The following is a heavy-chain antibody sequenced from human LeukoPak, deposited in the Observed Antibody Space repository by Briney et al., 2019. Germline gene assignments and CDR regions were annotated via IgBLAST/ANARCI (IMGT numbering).Heavy chain of an antibody. J-gene: IGHJ4*02. CDR1: GGSISSYY. CDR3: ARGEAYCGGDCYGSPVDYFDY. V-gene: IGHV4-59*12. CDR2: IYYSGST. D-gene: IGHD2-21*02. Sequence: SETLSLTCTVSGGSISSYYWSWIRQPPGKGLEWIGYIYYSGSTNYNPSLKSRVTISVDTSKNQFSLKLSSVTAADTAVYYCARGEAYCGGDCYGSPVDYFDYWGQGTLVTVSS.